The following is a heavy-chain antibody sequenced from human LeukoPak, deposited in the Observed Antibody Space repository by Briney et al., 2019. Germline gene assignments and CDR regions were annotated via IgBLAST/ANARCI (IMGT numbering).Heavy chain of an antibody. CDR1: GFTFSGSA. CDR2: IRSKANSYAT. CDR3: RCGSEPGLIDY. J-gene: IGHJ4*02. D-gene: IGHD2-21*01. Sequence: GGSLRLSCAASGFTFSGSAMHWVRQASGKGLEWVGRIRSKANSYATAYAASVKGRFTISRDDSKNTAYLQMNSLKTEDTAVYYCRCGSEPGLIDYWGQGTLVTVSS. V-gene: IGHV3-73*01.